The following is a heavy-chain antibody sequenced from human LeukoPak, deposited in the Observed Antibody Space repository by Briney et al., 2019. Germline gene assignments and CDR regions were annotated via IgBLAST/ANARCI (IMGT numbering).Heavy chain of an antibody. CDR2: IRYDGSNK. CDR1: GFTFSNYG. J-gene: IGHJ6*03. Sequence: GGSLRLSCAASGFTFSNYGMHWVRQAPGKGLEWVAFIRYDGSNKYYADSVKGRFTISRDNSKNTLYLQMNSLRDEDTAVYYCAKNIAAGDSSGYYYYYMDVWGKGTTVTVSS. CDR3: AKNIAAGDSSGYYYYYMDV. D-gene: IGHD6-13*01. V-gene: IGHV3-30*02.